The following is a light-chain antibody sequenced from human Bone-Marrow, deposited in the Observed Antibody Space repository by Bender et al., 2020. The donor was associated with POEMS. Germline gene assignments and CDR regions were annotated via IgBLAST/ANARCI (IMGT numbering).Light chain of an antibody. J-gene: IGLJ3*02. V-gene: IGLV2-8*01. Sequence: QSALTQPPSASGSPGQSVTISCTGTTTDVSWYQQHPGKAPRLLIYEVTRRPSGVPDRFSASKSGNTASLTVSGLLAEDEAVYYCSSFADSTNWVFGGGTKLTVL. CDR3: SSFADSTNWV. CDR1: TTDV. CDR2: EVT.